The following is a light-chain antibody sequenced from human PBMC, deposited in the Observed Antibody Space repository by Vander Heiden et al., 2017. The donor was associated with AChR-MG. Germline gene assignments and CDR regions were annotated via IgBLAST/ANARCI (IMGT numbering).Light chain of an antibody. Sequence: DIQMTQSPSSLSASVGDRVTITCRASQSISSYLNWYQQKPGKAPKLLIYAASSLQSGVPSRFSGSGSWTDFTLTISSLQPEDFATYYCQQRDSPVYTFGQGTKLDIK. V-gene: IGKV1-39*01. J-gene: IGKJ2*01. CDR2: AAS. CDR1: QSISSY. CDR3: QQRDSPVYT.